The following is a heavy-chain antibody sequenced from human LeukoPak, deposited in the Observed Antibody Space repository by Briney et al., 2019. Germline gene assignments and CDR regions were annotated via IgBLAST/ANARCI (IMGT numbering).Heavy chain of an antibody. V-gene: IGHV3-23*01. CDR3: AKAPPYKKYFDY. D-gene: IGHD1-1*01. Sequence: GGSLRLSCAASGFTFSNYAMSCVRQAPGRGLEWVSTISNSGDATYYADSVKGRFTSSRDNSKNTLYLQMNSLRAEDTAVYYCAKAPPYKKYFDYWGQGTLVTASS. CDR1: GFTFSNYA. J-gene: IGHJ4*02. CDR2: ISNSGDAT.